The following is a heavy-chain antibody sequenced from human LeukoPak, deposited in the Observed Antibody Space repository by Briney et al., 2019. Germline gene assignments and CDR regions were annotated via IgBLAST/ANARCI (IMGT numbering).Heavy chain of an antibody. CDR1: GFTFSSYG. D-gene: IGHD2-8*01. CDR2: ISYDGSNK. J-gene: IGHJ3*02. V-gene: IGHV3-30*18. CDR3: ANSLLVGSSYGYDAFDI. Sequence: GGSLRLSCAASGFTFSSYGMHWVRQAPGKGLEWVAVISYDGSNKYYADSVKGRFTISRDNAKNSLYLQMNSLRAEDAAVYYCANSLLVGSSYGYDAFDIWGQGTMVTVSS.